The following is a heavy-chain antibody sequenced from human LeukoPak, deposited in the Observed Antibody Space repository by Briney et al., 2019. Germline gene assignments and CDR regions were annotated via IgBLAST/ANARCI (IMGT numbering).Heavy chain of an antibody. J-gene: IGHJ4*02. CDR1: GYTFTGYY. CDR2: INPNSGGP. Sequence: ASVKVSCKASGYTFTGYYMHWVRQAPGQGLEWMGRINPNSGGPNYAQKCQGRVTMARDTSISTAYRELSRLRSDDTAVYYCARDLRGYSYGYAYWGQGTLVTVSS. D-gene: IGHD5-18*01. CDR3: ARDLRGYSYGYAY. V-gene: IGHV1-2*06.